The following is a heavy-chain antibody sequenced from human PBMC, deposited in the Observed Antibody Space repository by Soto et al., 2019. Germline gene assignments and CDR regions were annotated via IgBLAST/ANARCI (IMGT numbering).Heavy chain of an antibody. CDR3: ARVGATAEFDY. V-gene: IGHV4-61*08. CDR1: GVSISSGGYY. CDR2: MSYSGRT. J-gene: IGHJ4*02. D-gene: IGHD1-26*01. Sequence: SETLSLTCTVSGVSISSGGYYWSWIRQPPGKGLEWIGYMSYSGRTDYSPSLTSRVTISGDTSKNQFSLKLSSVTAADTAVYYCARVGATAEFDYWGLGTLVTVSS.